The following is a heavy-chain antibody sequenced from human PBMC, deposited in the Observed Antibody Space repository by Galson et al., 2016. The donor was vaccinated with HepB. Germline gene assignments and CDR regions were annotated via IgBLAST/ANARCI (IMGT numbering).Heavy chain of an antibody. Sequence: SLRLSCAASGFTFSSYAMSWVRQAPGKGLEWVSAISGSGGSTYYADSVKDRFTISRENARNYLYLQMNSLTVGDTAVYYCVREGLGRNGDDWYFDLWGRGTLVTVS. V-gene: IGHV3-23*01. CDR1: GFTFSSYA. CDR3: VREGLGRNGDDWYFDL. D-gene: IGHD1-1*01. CDR2: ISGSGGST. J-gene: IGHJ2*01.